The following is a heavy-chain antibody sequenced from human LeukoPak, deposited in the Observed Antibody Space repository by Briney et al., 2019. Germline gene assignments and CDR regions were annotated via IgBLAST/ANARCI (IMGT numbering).Heavy chain of an antibody. D-gene: IGHD6-13*01. V-gene: IGHV3-23*01. CDR1: RFTFSSYA. J-gene: IGHJ5*02. Sequence: QPGGSLRLSCAASRFTFSSYAMSWVRQAPGKGLEWGSATSGSGGSTYYADSVKGRFTISRDNSTNTLYLQMNSLRAEDTAVYYCATAAGYSSSWYLGWFDPWGQGTLVTVSS. CDR3: ATAAGYSSSWYLGWFDP. CDR2: TSGSGGST.